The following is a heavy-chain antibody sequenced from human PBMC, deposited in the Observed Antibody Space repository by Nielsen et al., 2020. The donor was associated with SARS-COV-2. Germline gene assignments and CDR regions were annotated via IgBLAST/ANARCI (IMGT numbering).Heavy chain of an antibody. J-gene: IGHJ6*03. CDR3: ARGLYYYDSSGYWQVYYYYMDV. Sequence: WIRQPPGKGLEWIGEISHSGSTNYKPSLKSRVTISVDTSKNQFSLKLSSVTAADTAVYYCARGLYYYDSSGYWQVYYYYMDVWGKGTTVTVS. V-gene: IGHV4-34*01. CDR2: ISHSGST. D-gene: IGHD3-22*01.